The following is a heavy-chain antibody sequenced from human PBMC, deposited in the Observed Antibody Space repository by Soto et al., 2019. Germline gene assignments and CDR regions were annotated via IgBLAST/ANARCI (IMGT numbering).Heavy chain of an antibody. D-gene: IGHD2-21*02. CDR3: AKELRGGDCYSLTFDY. Sequence: GGSLRLSCAASGFTFSSYGMHWVRQAPGKGLEWVAVISYDGSNKYYADSVKGRFTISRDNSKNTLYLQMNSLRAEDTAVYYCAKELRGGDCYSLTFDYWGQGTLVTVSS. J-gene: IGHJ4*02. CDR1: GFTFSSYG. CDR2: ISYDGSNK. V-gene: IGHV3-30*18.